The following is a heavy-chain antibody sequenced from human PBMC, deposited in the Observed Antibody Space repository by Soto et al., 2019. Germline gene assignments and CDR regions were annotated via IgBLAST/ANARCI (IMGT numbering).Heavy chain of an antibody. D-gene: IGHD3-22*01. CDR3: ARGARIVVVTGNWFDP. V-gene: IGHV4-34*01. CDR1: GGSFSDYY. J-gene: IGHJ5*02. CDR2: INHRGST. Sequence: SETLSLTCAVYGGSFSDYYWRWIRQPQGKGLEWIGEINHRGSTNYNPSLKSRVTISVDTSKNQFSLKLSSVTAADTAVYYCARGARIVVVTGNWFDPWGQGTLVTVSS.